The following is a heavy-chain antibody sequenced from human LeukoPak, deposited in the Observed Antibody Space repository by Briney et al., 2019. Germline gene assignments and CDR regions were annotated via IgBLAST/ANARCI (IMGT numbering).Heavy chain of an antibody. Sequence: SETLSLTCTVSGVSISSSSCHWDWIRQPPGKGLEWIGSIYDNGSTYYSPSLKSRVTISVDTSKNQFSLRLNSVTAADTAVYYCARQVLHTGMDYWGQGTLVSVCS. CDR3: ARQVLHTGMDY. CDR2: IYDNGST. D-gene: IGHD5-18*01. J-gene: IGHJ4*02. CDR1: GVSISSSSCH. V-gene: IGHV4-39*01.